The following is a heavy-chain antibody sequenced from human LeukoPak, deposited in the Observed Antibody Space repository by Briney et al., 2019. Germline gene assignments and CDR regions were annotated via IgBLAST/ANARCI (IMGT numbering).Heavy chain of an antibody. CDR2: IYYSGST. J-gene: IGHJ4*02. Sequence: SETLSLTCTVSGGSVSSGSYYWSWIRQPPGKGLEWIGYIYYSGSTNYNPSLKSRVTISVDTSKNQFSLKLSSVTAADTAVYYCARDRLGDYGLSFDYWGQGTLVTVSS. CDR3: ARDRLGDYGLSFDY. D-gene: IGHD4-17*01. CDR1: GGSVSSGSYY. V-gene: IGHV4-61*01.